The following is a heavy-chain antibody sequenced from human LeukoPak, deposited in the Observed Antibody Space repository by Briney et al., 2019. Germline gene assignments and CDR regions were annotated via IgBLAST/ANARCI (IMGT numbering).Heavy chain of an antibody. Sequence: ASVKVSCKASGYTFTSYDIKWVRQATGQGLEWMGWMNPNSGNTGYAQKFQGRVTTTRNTSISTAYMELSSLRSEDTAVYYCARGTLSKRNWFDPWGQGTLVTVSS. V-gene: IGHV1-8*01. J-gene: IGHJ5*02. CDR2: MNPNSGNT. CDR1: GYTFTSYD. D-gene: IGHD2/OR15-2a*01. CDR3: ARGTLSKRNWFDP.